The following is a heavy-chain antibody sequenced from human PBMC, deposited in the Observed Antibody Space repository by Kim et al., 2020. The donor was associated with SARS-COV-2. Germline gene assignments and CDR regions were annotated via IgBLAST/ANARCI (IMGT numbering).Heavy chain of an antibody. Sequence: GGSLRLSCAASGFTFSTHGMHWVRQAPGKGLEWVALIWFDGSNKYYTDSVKGRFTISRDNSKNTLYLQMNSLRAEDTAVYYCAKELRMIAVALDNWGQGTLVTVSS. CDR3: AKELRMIAVALDN. D-gene: IGHD6-19*01. J-gene: IGHJ4*02. CDR2: IWFDGSNK. CDR1: GFTFSTHG. V-gene: IGHV3-30*02.